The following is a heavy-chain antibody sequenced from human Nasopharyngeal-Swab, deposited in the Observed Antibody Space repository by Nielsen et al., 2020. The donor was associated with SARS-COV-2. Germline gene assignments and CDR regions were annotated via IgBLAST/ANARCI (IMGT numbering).Heavy chain of an antibody. CDR1: GFTFSSYW. V-gene: IGHV3-7*04. Sequence: GESLKISCAASGFTFSSYWMSWVRQAPGKGLEWVANIKQDGSEKYYVDSVKGRFTISRDNAKNSLYLQMNSLRAEDTAVYYCARLDSSIWKFGYWGQGTLVTVSS. CDR2: IKQDGSEK. CDR3: ARLDSSIWKFGY. D-gene: IGHD6-13*01. J-gene: IGHJ4*02.